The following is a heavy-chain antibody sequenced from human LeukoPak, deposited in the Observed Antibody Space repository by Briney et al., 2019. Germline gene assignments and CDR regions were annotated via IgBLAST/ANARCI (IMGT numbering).Heavy chain of an antibody. D-gene: IGHD3-22*01. Sequence: GASVKVSCKASGYTFTSYYMHWVRQAPGQGLEWMGIINPSGGNTSYAQKFQGRVTMTRDTSTSTVYMELSSLRSEDTAVYYCARERYYYDSSGYSDFQHWGQGTLVTVSS. V-gene: IGHV1-46*01. CDR1: GYTFTSYY. CDR2: INPSGGNT. J-gene: IGHJ1*01. CDR3: ARERYYYDSSGYSDFQH.